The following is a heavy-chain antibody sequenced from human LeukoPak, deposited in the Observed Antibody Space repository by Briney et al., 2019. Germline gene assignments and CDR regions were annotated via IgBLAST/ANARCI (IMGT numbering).Heavy chain of an antibody. V-gene: IGHV3-48*04. CDR2: ISSSSSTI. D-gene: IGHD1-26*01. CDR3: AKNSGSHPSGAFDI. J-gene: IGHJ3*02. CDR1: GFTFSSYS. Sequence: GGSLRLSCAASGFTFSSYSMNWVRQAPGKGLEWVSYISSSSSTIYYADSVKGRFTISRDNAKNSLYLQMNSLRVEDMALYYCAKNSGSHPSGAFDIWGQGTMVTVSS.